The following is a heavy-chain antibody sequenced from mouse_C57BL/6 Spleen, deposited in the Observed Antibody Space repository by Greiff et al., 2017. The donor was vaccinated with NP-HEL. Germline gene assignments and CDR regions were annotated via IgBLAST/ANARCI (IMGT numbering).Heavy chain of an antibody. CDR1: GFTFSSYA. J-gene: IGHJ2*01. CDR3: ARDNWFDY. D-gene: IGHD4-1*01. V-gene: IGHV5-4*01. Sequence: EVKVVESGGGLVKPGGSLKLSCAASGFTFSSYAMSWVRQTPEKRLEWVATISDGGSYTYYPDNVKGRFTISRDNAKNNLYLQMSHLKSEDTAMYYCARDNWFDYWGQGTTLTGSS. CDR2: ISDGGSYT.